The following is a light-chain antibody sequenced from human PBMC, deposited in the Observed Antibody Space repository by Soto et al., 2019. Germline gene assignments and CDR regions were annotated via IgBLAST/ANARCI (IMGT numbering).Light chain of an antibody. CDR3: SSYTSSSTLVV. Sequence: QSALTQPASVSGSPGQSITISCTGTSSDVGGYNYVSWYQQHPGKAPKLMIYDVSNRPSGVSNRCSGSKSGNTASLTISGLQAEDESDYYCSSYTSSSTLVVFGTGTKLTVL. J-gene: IGLJ1*01. CDR1: SSDVGGYNY. CDR2: DVS. V-gene: IGLV2-14*01.